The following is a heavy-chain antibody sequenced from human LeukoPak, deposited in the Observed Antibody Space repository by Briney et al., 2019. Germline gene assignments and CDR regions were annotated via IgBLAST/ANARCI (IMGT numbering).Heavy chain of an antibody. CDR2: IYYSGST. CDR1: GGSISSGGYY. Sequence: SETLSLTCTVSGGSISSGGYYWSWIRQPPGKGLEWIGYIYYSGSTNYNPSLKSRVTISVDTSKNQFSLKLSSVTAADTAVYYCARGAVYGYYYYYGMDVWGQGTTVTVSS. D-gene: IGHD2-8*01. CDR3: ARGAVYGYYYYYGMDV. V-gene: IGHV4-61*08. J-gene: IGHJ6*02.